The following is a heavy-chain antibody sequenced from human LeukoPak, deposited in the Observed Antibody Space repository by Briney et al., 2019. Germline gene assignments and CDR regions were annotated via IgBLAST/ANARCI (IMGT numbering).Heavy chain of an antibody. CDR1: GYTFTGYY. J-gene: IGHJ4*02. CDR3: ARVWGYSGSWAESYFDY. CDR2: INPNSGGT. Sequence: ASVNVSCKASGYTFTGYYMHSVRQAPGQGREWMGWINPNSGGTNYAQKLQGRVTMTRDTSISTAYMELSRLRSDDTAVYYCARVWGYSGSWAESYFDYWGQGTLVTVSS. V-gene: IGHV1-2*02. D-gene: IGHD6-13*01.